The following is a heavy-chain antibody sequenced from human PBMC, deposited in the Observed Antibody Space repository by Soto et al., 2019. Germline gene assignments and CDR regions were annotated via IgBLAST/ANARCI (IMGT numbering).Heavy chain of an antibody. CDR3: ARDGRDSSSRQEEGLFGIFDY. Sequence: GASVKVSCKASGYTFTSYAMHWVRQAPGQRLEWMGWINAANGNTKYSQEFQGRVTITRDTSASTAYMELSSLRSEDTAVYYCARDGRDSSSRQEEGLFGIFDYWGQGTLVTVSS. V-gene: IGHV1-3*01. D-gene: IGHD6-6*01. CDR1: GYTFTSYA. J-gene: IGHJ4*02. CDR2: INAANGNT.